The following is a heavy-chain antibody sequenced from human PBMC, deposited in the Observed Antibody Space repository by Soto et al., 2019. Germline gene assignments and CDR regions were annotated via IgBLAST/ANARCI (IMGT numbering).Heavy chain of an antibody. CDR2: ISYDGSNK. Sequence: QVQLVESGGGVVQPGRSLRLSCAASGFTFSSYAMHWVRQAPGKGLEWVAVISYDGSNKYYAYSVKGRFTISRDNSKNTLYLQMNSLRAEDTAVYYCAREGLVPAATPWFDYWGQGTLVTVSS. CDR3: AREGLVPAATPWFDY. CDR1: GFTFSSYA. D-gene: IGHD2-2*02. J-gene: IGHJ4*02. V-gene: IGHV3-30-3*01.